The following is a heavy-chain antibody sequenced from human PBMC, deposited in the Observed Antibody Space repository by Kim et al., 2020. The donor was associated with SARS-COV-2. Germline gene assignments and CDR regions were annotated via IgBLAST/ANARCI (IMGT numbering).Heavy chain of an antibody. D-gene: IGHD3-3*01. V-gene: IGHV3-48*02. CDR3: ARELRFLEWLLRYYYYGMDV. CDR1: GFTFSSYS. Sequence: GGSLRLSCAASGFTFSSYSMNWVRQAPGKGLEWVSYISSSSSTIYYADSVKGRFTISRDNAKNSLYLQMNSLRDEDTAVYYCARELRFLEWLLRYYYYGMDVWGQGTTVTVSS. CDR2: ISSSSSTI. J-gene: IGHJ6*02.